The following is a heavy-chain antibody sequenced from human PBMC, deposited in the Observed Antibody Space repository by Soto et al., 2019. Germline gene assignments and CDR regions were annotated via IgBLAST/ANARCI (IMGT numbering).Heavy chain of an antibody. J-gene: IGHJ4*02. D-gene: IGHD3-16*01. CDR3: ARSPQTGNYAQFDS. V-gene: IGHV4-4*07. Sequence: AETLSLTFTVSGGSLSNYYWSWIRQPAGKGLELFGRVYTVGITNYNPSLKSRVTMSIDTSKNQFSLRLTSVTAADTAVYFCARSPQTGNYAQFDSWGQGILVTVS. CDR1: GGSLSNYY. CDR2: VYTVGIT.